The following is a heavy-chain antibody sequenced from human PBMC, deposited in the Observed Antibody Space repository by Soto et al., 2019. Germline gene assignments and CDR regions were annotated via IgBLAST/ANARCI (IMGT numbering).Heavy chain of an antibody. J-gene: IGHJ4*02. Sequence: QVQLVESGVGLVKPGGYLRLSCASSGFTFSDHYMSWIRRSPGKGLEFLSYISPRTTYKNYADSVKGRFTISRDNAKNSLYLQLNSLRAEDTAIYYCTRGGGGGLFDLWGQGTFVPVSS. CDR2: ISPRTTYK. CDR1: GFTFSDHY. D-gene: IGHD2-21*01. V-gene: IGHV3-11*06. CDR3: TRGGGGGLFDL.